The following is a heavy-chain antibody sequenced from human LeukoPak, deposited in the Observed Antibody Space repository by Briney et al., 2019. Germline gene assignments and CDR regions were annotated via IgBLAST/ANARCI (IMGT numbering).Heavy chain of an antibody. CDR2: FDPEDGET. Sequence: ASVKVSCKVSGYTLTELSMHWVRQAPGKGLEWMGGFDPEDGETIYAQKFQGRVTMTEDTSTDTAYMELSSLRSEDTAVYYCATGKQAQLWFRLGYFDYWGQGTLVTVSS. J-gene: IGHJ4*02. CDR1: GYTLTELS. CDR3: ATGKQAQLWFRLGYFDY. V-gene: IGHV1-24*01. D-gene: IGHD5-18*01.